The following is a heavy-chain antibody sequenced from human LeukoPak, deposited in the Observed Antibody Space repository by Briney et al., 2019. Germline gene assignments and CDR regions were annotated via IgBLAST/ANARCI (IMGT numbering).Heavy chain of an antibody. CDR2: ISAYNGNT. CDR3: ARPHPLRFLERLPNGYYYYMDV. CDR1: GYTFTSYG. Sequence: ASVKVSCKASGYTFTSYGISWVRQAPGQGLEWMGWISAYNGNTNYAQKLQGRVTMTTDTSTSTAYMELRSLRSDDTAVYYCARPHPLRFLERLPNGYYYYMDVWGKGTTVTVSS. J-gene: IGHJ6*03. D-gene: IGHD3-3*01. V-gene: IGHV1-18*01.